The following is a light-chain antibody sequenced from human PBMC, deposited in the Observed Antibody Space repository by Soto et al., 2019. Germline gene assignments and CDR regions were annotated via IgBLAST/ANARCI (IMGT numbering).Light chain of an antibody. Sequence: QSALTQPASVSGSPGQSITISCTGTSSDVGGYNYVSWYQQHPGKAPKLMIYDVSNRPLGVSNRFSGSKSGNTASLTISGLQADDDADYYCSSYASSSTLVVFGGGTKLTVL. J-gene: IGLJ2*01. CDR1: SSDVGGYNY. CDR2: DVS. V-gene: IGLV2-14*01. CDR3: SSYASSSTLVV.